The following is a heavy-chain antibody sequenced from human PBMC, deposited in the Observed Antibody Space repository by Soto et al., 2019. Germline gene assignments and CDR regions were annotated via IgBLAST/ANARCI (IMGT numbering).Heavy chain of an antibody. Sequence: EVQLLESGGGLVQPGASLRLSCAASGFTFTTFDMSWARQAPGKGLEWVSVVRGRDGSTSYADSLKGRFTISKDSSKNTLYLQMNGLRAEDTALYYCAKGAWLFYWGQGTLVTVSS. J-gene: IGHJ4*02. CDR2: VRGRDGST. CDR3: AKGAWLFY. V-gene: IGHV3-23*01. D-gene: IGHD5-12*01. CDR1: GFTFTTFD.